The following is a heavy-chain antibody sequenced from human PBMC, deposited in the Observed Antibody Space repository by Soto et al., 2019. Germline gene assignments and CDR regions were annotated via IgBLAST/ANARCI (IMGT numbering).Heavy chain of an antibody. CDR3: ARDLRYCSGGSCYSNWGYDY. Sequence: GGSLRLSCAASGFTVSSNYMSWVRQAPGKGLEWVSVIYSGGSTYYADSVKGRFTISRDNSKNTLYLQMNSLRAEDTAVYYCARDLRYCSGGSCYSNWGYDYWGQGTLVTVSS. D-gene: IGHD2-15*01. CDR2: IYSGGST. V-gene: IGHV3-53*01. J-gene: IGHJ4*02. CDR1: GFTVSSNY.